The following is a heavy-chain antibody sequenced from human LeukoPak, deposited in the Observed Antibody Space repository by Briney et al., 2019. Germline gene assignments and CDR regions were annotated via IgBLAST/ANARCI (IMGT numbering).Heavy chain of an antibody. V-gene: IGHV3-7*05. J-gene: IGHJ4*02. CDR3: AKNWGYFDY. D-gene: IGHD7-27*01. CDR1: GFTFSSYS. CDR2: IKEDGSEK. Sequence: PGGSLRLSCATSGFTFSSYSMTWVRRAPGKGLEWVANIKEDGSEKYYVDSVKGRFTISRDNAENSLYLQMNSLRAEDTAVYYCAKNWGYFDYWGQGILVTVSS.